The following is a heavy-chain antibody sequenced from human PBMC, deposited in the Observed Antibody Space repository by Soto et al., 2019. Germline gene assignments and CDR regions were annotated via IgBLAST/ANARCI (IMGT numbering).Heavy chain of an antibody. D-gene: IGHD6-13*01. CDR3: ARLPGIAAAGWFFDY. J-gene: IGHJ4*02. Sequence: GESLKISCKGSGYSFTSYWIGWVRQMPGKGLEWMGIIYPGDSDTRYSPSFQGQVTISADKSISTAYLQWSSLKASDTAMYYCARLPGIAAAGWFFDYWGQGTLVTVSS. V-gene: IGHV5-51*01. CDR2: IYPGDSDT. CDR1: GYSFTSYW.